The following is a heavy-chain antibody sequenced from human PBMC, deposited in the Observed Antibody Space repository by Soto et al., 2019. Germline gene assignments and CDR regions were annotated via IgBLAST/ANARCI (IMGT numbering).Heavy chain of an antibody. D-gene: IGHD3-3*01. CDR2: IKSKTDGGTT. V-gene: IGHV3-15*07. J-gene: IGHJ4*02. Sequence: GGSLRLSCAASGFTFSNAWMNWVRQAPGKGLEWVGRIKSKTDGGTTDYAAPVKGRFTISRDDSKNTLYLQMNSLKTEDTAVYYCTTAANDFWSGLDYWGQGTLVTVSS. CDR3: TTAANDFWSGLDY. CDR1: GFTFSNAW.